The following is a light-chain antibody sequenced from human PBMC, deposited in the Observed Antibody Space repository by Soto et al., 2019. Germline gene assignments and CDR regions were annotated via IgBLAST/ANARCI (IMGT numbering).Light chain of an antibody. V-gene: IGKV3-20*01. CDR3: HQYGSTPFT. CDR1: QGVSANS. Sequence: EIVLTQSPGTLSLSPGDRATLSCRASQGVSANSLAWYQQNLGQGLRLLIYGAFSRATGIPDRFSGNGSETDFTLTISRLGPEDFAVYYCHQYGSTPFTFGPGTKVDIK. CDR2: GAF. J-gene: IGKJ3*01.